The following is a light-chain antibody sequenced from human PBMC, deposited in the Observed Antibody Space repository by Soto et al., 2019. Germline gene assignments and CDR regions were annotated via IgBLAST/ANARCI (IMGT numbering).Light chain of an antibody. V-gene: IGLV2-11*01. Sequence: QSVLTQPPSVSGSPGQSVTISCTGTSSDVGGYNYVSWFQQHPGKAPKVMIYEVSKRPSGVPDRFSGSKSGNTATLTISGLQGEDEAEYYCSSYTGGSTYVFGTGTKVTVL. J-gene: IGLJ1*01. CDR1: SSDVGGYNY. CDR3: SSYTGGSTYV. CDR2: EVS.